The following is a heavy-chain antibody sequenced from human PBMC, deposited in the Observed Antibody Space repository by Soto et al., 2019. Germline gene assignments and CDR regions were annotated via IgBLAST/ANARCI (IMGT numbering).Heavy chain of an antibody. V-gene: IGHV3-15*07. CDR3: TTGDCISTSCYGAGGYYYYYGMDV. CDR2: IKSKTDGGTT. J-gene: IGHJ6*02. D-gene: IGHD2-2*01. CDR1: GFTFSNAW. Sequence: GSLRLSCAASGFTFSNAWMNWVRQAPGKGLEWVGRIKSKTDGGTTDYAAPVKGRFTISRDDSKNTLYLQMNSLKTEDTAVYYCTTGDCISTSCYGAGGYYYYYGMDVWGQGT.